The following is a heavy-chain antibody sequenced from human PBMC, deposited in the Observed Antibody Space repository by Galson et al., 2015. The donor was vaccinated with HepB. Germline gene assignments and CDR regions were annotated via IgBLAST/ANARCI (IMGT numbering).Heavy chain of an antibody. D-gene: IGHD1-26*01. CDR1: GYTFTGYY. Sequence: VSCRASGYTFTGYYMHWVRQAPGQGLEWMGWINPNSGGTNYAQKFQGRVTMTRDTSISTAYMELSRLRSDDTAVYYCAREAPKWELPDPPPPNFDYWGQGTLVTVSS. J-gene: IGHJ4*02. CDR3: AREAPKWELPDPPPPNFDY. V-gene: IGHV1-2*02. CDR2: INPNSGGT.